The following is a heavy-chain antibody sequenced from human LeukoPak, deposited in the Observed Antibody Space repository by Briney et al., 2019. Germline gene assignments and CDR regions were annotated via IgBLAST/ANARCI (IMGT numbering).Heavy chain of an antibody. CDR2: ISYDGSSK. J-gene: IGHJ4*02. Sequence: QPGKSLRLSCAASGFTFSNYAMHWVRQAPGKGLEWVAIISYDGSSKFHADSVTGRFTISRDNSKSSLYLQMNSLRAEDTAVYYCAGSGFGYWGQGTLVTVSS. CDR3: AGSGFGY. CDR1: GFTFSNYA. D-gene: IGHD2-15*01. V-gene: IGHV3-30-3*01.